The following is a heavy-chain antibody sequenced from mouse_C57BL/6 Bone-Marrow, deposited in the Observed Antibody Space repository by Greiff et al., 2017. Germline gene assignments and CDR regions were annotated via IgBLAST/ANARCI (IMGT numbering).Heavy chain of an antibody. Sequence: EVKLVESGGDLVKPGGSLKLSCAASGFTFSSYGMSWVRQTPDKRLEWVATISSGGSYTYYPDSVKGRFTISRDNAKNTLYLQMSSLKSEDTAMYYCAGHGDGYYHCAMDYGGQGTGVTVSA. V-gene: IGHV5-6*01. D-gene: IGHD2-3*01. CDR3: AGHGDGYYHCAMDY. CDR2: ISSGGSYT. CDR1: GFTFSSYG. J-gene: IGHJ4*01.